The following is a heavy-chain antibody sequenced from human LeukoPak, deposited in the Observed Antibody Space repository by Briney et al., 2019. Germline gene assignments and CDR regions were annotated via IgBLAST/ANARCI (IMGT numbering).Heavy chain of an antibody. V-gene: IGHV4-39*07. CDR2: IYYSGST. CDR1: GGSISSSSYY. D-gene: IGHD5-12*01. J-gene: IGHJ4*02. Sequence: SETLSLTCTVSGGSISSSSYYWGWIRQPPGKGLEWIGSIYYSGSTYYNPSLKSRVTISVDTSKNQFSLKLSSVTAADTAVYYCARAPGWLYFDYWGQGTLVTVSS. CDR3: ARAPGWLYFDY.